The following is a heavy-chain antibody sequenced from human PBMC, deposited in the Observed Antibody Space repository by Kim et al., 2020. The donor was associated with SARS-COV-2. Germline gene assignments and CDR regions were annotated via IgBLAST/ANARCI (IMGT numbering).Heavy chain of an antibody. CDR1: GFTFSRYG. CDR2: ISASSGDT. D-gene: IGHD4-4*01. Sequence: GGSLRLSCAASGFTFSRYGLSWVRQAPGKGLEWVSGISASSGDTYYADSVQGRFTISRDNAKNALNLEMNSLRAEDTALYYCARVTTITAPCYDYWGRGTLVTVSS. CDR3: ARVTTITAPCYDY. V-gene: IGHV3-23*01. J-gene: IGHJ4*02.